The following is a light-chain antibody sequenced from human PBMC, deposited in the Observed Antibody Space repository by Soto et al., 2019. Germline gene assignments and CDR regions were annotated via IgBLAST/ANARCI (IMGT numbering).Light chain of an antibody. CDR3: QQYNNWPPIT. V-gene: IGKV3-15*01. Sequence: EVVMTQSPATLAVSPGERVTLSCRASQSVRSNLAWYQQKPCQSPRLLLYGASTRATGIPATCSGSGSGTEFTLTISSLQSEDFAVYYCQQYNNWPPITCGQGTRLEIK. CDR2: GAS. J-gene: IGKJ5*01. CDR1: QSVRSN.